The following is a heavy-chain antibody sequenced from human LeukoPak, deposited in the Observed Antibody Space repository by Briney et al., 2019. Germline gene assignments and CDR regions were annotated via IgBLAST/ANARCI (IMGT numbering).Heavy chain of an antibody. CDR1: GGSISSGGYY. Sequence: SQTLSLTCTVSGGSISSGGYYWSWIRQHPGKGLEWIGYIYYSGSTYYNPSLKSRVTISVDTSKNQFSLKPSSVTAADTAVYYCARHRRQQLVLIDYWGQGTLVTVSS. J-gene: IGHJ4*02. CDR2: IYYSGST. V-gene: IGHV4-31*03. CDR3: ARHRRQQLVLIDY. D-gene: IGHD6-13*01.